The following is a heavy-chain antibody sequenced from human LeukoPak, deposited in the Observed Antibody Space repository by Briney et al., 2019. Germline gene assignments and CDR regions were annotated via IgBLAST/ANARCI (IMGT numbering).Heavy chain of an antibody. D-gene: IGHD2-15*01. CDR1: GFTFSNAW. CDR2: IKSKTDGGTT. V-gene: IGHV3-15*01. Sequence: GGSLRLSCAASGFTFSNAWMSWVRQAPGKGLEWVGRIKSKTDGGTTDYAAPVKGRFTISRDDSKNTLYPQMNSLKTEDTAVYYCTIGYCSGGSCYGYYFDYWGQGTLVTVSS. J-gene: IGHJ4*02. CDR3: TIGYCSGGSCYGYYFDY.